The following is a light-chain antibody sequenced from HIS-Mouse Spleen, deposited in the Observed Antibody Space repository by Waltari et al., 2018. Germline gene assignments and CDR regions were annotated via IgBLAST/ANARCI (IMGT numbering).Light chain of an antibody. Sequence: SYELTQPPSASVSPGQTARSTCSGYALPKKYAYWYQQKSGQAPVLVIYEDSKRPSGIPERFSGSSSGTMATLTISGAQVEDEADYYCYSTDSSGNHRVFGGGTKLTVL. CDR3: YSTDSSGNHRV. J-gene: IGLJ2*01. CDR2: EDS. V-gene: IGLV3-10*01. CDR1: ALPKKY.